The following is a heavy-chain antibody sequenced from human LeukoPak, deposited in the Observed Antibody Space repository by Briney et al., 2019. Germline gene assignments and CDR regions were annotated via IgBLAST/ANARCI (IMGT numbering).Heavy chain of an antibody. CDR2: IYYSGST. J-gene: IGHJ5*02. CDR1: GGSLSSSSYY. D-gene: IGHD2-2*01. Sequence: SETLSLTCTVSGGSLSSSSYYWGWIRQPPGTGLEWLGSIYYSGSTYYNPSLKSRVTISVDTSKNQFSLKLSSVTAADTAVYYCARYSTGVVVPAAIRFDPWGQGTLVTVSS. V-gene: IGHV4-39*01. CDR3: ARYSTGVVVPAAIRFDP.